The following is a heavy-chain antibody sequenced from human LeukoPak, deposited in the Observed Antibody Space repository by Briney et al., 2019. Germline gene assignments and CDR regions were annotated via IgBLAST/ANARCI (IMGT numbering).Heavy chain of an antibody. Sequence: GGSLRLSCAASGFTFSSYGMHWVRQAPGKGLEWVAFIRYDGSNKYYANSVKGRFTISRDNSKNTLYLQMNSLRAEDTAVYYCAGVAQYYDSSGHPWGQGTLVTVSS. J-gene: IGHJ5*02. D-gene: IGHD3-22*01. V-gene: IGHV3-30*02. CDR3: AGVAQYYDSSGHP. CDR2: IRYDGSNK. CDR1: GFTFSSYG.